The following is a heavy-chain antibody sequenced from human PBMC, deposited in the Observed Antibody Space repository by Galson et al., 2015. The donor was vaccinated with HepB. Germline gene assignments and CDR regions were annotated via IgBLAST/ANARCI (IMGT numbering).Heavy chain of an antibody. CDR2: ISSSSSYI. CDR3: ARHDYYYGSGSQSPFDY. D-gene: IGHD3-10*01. J-gene: IGHJ4*02. CDR1: GFTFSSYS. V-gene: IGHV3-21*01. Sequence: SLRLSCAASGFTFSSYSLNWVRQAPGKGLEWVSSISSSSSYIYYADSVKGRFTISRDNAKNSLYLQKNSLRAEDTAVYYCARHDYYYGSGSQSPFDYWGQGTLVTVSS.